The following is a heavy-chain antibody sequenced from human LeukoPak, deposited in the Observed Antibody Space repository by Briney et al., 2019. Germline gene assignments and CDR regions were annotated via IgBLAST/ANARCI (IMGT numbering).Heavy chain of an antibody. CDR2: IYYSGST. CDR1: GGSISSSSYY. J-gene: IGHJ6*03. Sequence: SETLSLTCTVSGGSISSSSYYWGWIRQPPGKGLEWIGSIYYSGSTYYNPSPKSRVTISVDTSKNQFSLKLSSVTAADTAVYYCARQYGSGSYYYYYYYMDVWGKGTTVTISS. D-gene: IGHD3-10*01. V-gene: IGHV4-39*01. CDR3: ARQYGSGSYYYYYYYMDV.